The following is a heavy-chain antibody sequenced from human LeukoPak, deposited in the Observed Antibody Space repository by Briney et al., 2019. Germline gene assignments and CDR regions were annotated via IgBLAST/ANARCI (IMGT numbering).Heavy chain of an antibody. CDR2: ISGDGGST. CDR1: GFTFDDYA. Sequence: GGSLRLSCAASGFTFDDYAMHWVRQAPGKGLEWVSLISGDGGSTYYADSVKGRFTISRDNSKNSLYLQMNSLRTEDTALYYCAKDIDYDDYGSCFDYWGQGTLVTVSS. D-gene: IGHD4-17*01. CDR3: AKDIDYDDYGSCFDY. V-gene: IGHV3-43*02. J-gene: IGHJ4*02.